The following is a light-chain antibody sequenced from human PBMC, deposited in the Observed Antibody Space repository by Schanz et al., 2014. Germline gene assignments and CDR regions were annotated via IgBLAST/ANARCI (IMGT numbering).Light chain of an antibody. CDR1: SSDVGAYNY. J-gene: IGLJ3*02. CDR2: DVT. Sequence: QSVLTQPPSASGSPGQSVTISCTGTSSDVGAYNYVSWYQQHPGKAPKLIISDVTRRPSGVPDRFSGFKSDNTASLTVSGLQAEDEADYYCSSYAGSINWVFGGGTQLTVL. V-gene: IGLV2-8*01. CDR3: SSYAGSINWV.